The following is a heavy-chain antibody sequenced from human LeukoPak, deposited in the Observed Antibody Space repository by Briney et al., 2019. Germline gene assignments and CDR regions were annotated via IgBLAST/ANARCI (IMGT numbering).Heavy chain of an antibody. V-gene: IGHV1-2*02. CDR3: ARGSNTAMGENDY. CDR1: GYTFTGYY. J-gene: IGHJ4*02. D-gene: IGHD5-18*01. CDR2: INPNSGGT. Sequence: ASVKVSCKASGYTFTGYYTHWVRQAPGQGLEWMGWINPNSGGTNYAQKFQGRVTMTRDTSISIAYMELSRLRSDDTAVYYCARGSNTAMGENDYWGQGTLVTVSS.